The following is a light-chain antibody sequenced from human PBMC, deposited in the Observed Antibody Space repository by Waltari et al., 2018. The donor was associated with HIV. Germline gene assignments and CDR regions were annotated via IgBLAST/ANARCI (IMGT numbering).Light chain of an antibody. CDR1: SGHITYA. CDR2: INSDGSH. Sequence: VLTQSPSASASLGDSVKLTCTLDSGHITYAIAWHQHRPEKGPRFLIKINSDGSHYKGDDIPDRCSGSSSGAERFLIISTVQSDDEADYYCQSWGAGGVFGGGTKLTVL. V-gene: IGLV4-69*01. J-gene: IGLJ3*02. CDR3: QSWGAGGV.